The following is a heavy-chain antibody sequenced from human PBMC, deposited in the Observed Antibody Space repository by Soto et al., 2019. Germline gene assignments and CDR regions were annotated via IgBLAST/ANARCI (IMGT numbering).Heavy chain of an antibody. J-gene: IGHJ2*01. CDR2: ISAYNGNT. Sequence: QVQLVQSGAEVKKPGASVKVSCKASGYTFTSYGIRWVRQAPGQGLEWMGWISAYNGNTNYARKLQGRVTMTTDTSTSTADMELRSLRSYDTTVYYCSREGCELTQYCYFDLWGRGTLVTVSS. V-gene: IGHV1-18*01. CDR3: SREGCELTQYCYFDL. CDR1: GYTFTSYG. D-gene: IGHD1-26*01.